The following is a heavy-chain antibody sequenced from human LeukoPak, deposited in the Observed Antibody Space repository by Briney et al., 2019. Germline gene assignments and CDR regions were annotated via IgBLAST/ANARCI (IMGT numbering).Heavy chain of an antibody. CDR3: ARRVRYCSSTSCYPDDYYYYYYMDV. J-gene: IGHJ6*03. CDR2: IYHSGST. D-gene: IGHD2-2*01. V-gene: IGHV4-38-2*01. CDR1: GYSISSGYY. Sequence: SETLSLTCAVSGYSISSGYYWGWIRQPPGKGLAWIGSIYHSGSTYYNPSLKSRVTISVDTSKNQFSLKLSSVTAADTAVYYCARRVRYCSSTSCYPDDYYYYYYMDVWGKGTTVTVSS.